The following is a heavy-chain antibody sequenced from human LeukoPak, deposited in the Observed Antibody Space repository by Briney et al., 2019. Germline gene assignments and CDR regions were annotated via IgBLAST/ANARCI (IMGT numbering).Heavy chain of an antibody. D-gene: IGHD6-19*01. Sequence: GGSLRLSCAASGFTFSSYGMHWVRQAPGKGLEWVAVIWYDGSNKYYADSVKGRFTISRDNSKNTLYLQMNSLRAEDTAVYYCAKQGGGWYLDYWGQGTLVTVSS. J-gene: IGHJ4*02. CDR3: AKQGGGWYLDY. V-gene: IGHV3-33*06. CDR2: IWYDGSNK. CDR1: GFTFSSYG.